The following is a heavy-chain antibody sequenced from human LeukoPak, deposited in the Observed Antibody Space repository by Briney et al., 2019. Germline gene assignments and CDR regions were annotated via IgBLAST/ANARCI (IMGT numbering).Heavy chain of an antibody. D-gene: IGHD3-10*02. CDR1: GYTFTGYY. CDR2: ISPNSGGT. V-gene: IGHV1-2*02. CDR3: ARSMFGELFCDY. J-gene: IGHJ4*02. Sequence: GASVKVSCKASGYTFTGYYMHWVRQAPGQGLEWMGCISPNSGGTNYAQKFQGRVTMTRDTSISTDYIELSRLRSDDTAVYYCARSMFGELFCDYWGQGTLVTVSS.